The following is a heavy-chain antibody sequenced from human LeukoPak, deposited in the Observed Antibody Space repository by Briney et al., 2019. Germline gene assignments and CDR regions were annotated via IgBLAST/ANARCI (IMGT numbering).Heavy chain of an antibody. Sequence: PGGSLRLSCAASGFTFSTFSMNWVRQSPGKGLEWVSSISAVGSVYYADSVKGRFTVSRDNGKSSLYLQINSLRVEDTVVYYCARDKYWFDPWGQGTLVTVSS. CDR1: GFTFSTFS. J-gene: IGHJ5*02. CDR3: ARDKYWFDP. CDR2: ISAVGSV. V-gene: IGHV3-48*01. D-gene: IGHD6-6*01.